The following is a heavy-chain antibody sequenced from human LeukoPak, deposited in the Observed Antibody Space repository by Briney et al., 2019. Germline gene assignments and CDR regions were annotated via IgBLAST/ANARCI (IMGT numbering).Heavy chain of an antibody. CDR1: GFTFSSYG. V-gene: IGHV3-33*01. D-gene: IGHD6-19*01. CDR3: AREKRIAVAGAVDY. J-gene: IGHJ4*02. Sequence: GGSLRLSCAASGFTFSSYGMHWVRQAPGKGLEWVAVIWYDGSNKYYADSVKGRFTISRDNSKKTLYLQMDSLRAEDTAVYYCAREKRIAVAGAVDYWGQGTLVTVSS. CDR2: IWYDGSNK.